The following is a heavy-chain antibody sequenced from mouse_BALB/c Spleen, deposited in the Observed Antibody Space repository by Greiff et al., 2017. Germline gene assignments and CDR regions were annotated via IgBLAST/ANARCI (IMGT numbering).Heavy chain of an antibody. CDR1: GYTFTDYN. CDR2: IYPYNGGT. CDR3: ARDYSRSLAY. V-gene: IGHV1S29*02. D-gene: IGHD1-1*01. Sequence: EVQLVESGPELVKPGASVKISCKASGYTFTDYNMHWVKQSHGKSLEWIGYIYPYNGGTGYNQKFKSKATLTVDNSSSTAYMELRSLTSEDSAVYYCARDYSRSLAYWGQGTLVTVSA. J-gene: IGHJ3*01.